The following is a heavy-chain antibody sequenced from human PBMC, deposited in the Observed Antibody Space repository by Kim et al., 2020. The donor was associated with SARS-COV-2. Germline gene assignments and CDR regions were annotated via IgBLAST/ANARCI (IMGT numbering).Heavy chain of an antibody. Sequence: GGSLRLSCAASGFTFSSYGMHWVRQAPGKGLEWVAVIWYDGSNKYYADSVKGRFTISRDNSKNTLYLQMNSLRAEDTAVYYCARGSGLVVPAAPFGYWGQGALVTVSS. V-gene: IGHV3-33*01. CDR2: IWYDGSNK. CDR1: GFTFSSYG. CDR3: ARGSGLVVPAAPFGY. D-gene: IGHD2-2*01. J-gene: IGHJ4*02.